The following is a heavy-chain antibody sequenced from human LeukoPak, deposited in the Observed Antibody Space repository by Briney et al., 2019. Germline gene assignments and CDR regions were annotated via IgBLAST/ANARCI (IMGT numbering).Heavy chain of an antibody. CDR1: GFTFSTYT. V-gene: IGHV3-21*01. CDR2: ISSSSTYI. J-gene: IGHJ4*02. Sequence: GGSLRLSCAASGFTFSTYTMNWVRQAPGKGLEWVSSISSSSTYIYYADSVKGRFTISRDNAKNSLYLQMNSLRAEDTAVYYCASPGSVGDTGMPDYWGQGTLVTVSS. D-gene: IGHD5-18*01. CDR3: ASPGSVGDTGMPDY.